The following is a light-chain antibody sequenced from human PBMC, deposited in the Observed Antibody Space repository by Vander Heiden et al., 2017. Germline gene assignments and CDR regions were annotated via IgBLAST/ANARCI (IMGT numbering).Light chain of an antibody. V-gene: IGLV1-44*01. CDR2: SNN. Sequence: QSELTQPPSAAGTPGQRVTISCSGRTSNIGLNTVNWYQHLPRTAPKLLILSNNKRPPGVPDRFSGSKSGTSASLAITGLHSEDGADYYCASWDDSLIDMVFGGGTKLTVL. CDR1: TSNIGLNT. CDR3: ASWDDSLIDMV. J-gene: IGLJ2*01.